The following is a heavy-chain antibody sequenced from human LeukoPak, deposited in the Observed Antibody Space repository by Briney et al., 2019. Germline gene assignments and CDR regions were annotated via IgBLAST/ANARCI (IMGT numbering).Heavy chain of an antibody. CDR1: GFTFSTYA. CDR3: AKDMGRGWCYFDY. V-gene: IGHV3-23*01. Sequence: GGSLRLSCAASGFTFSTYAMSWVRQAPGKGLEWVSTFTGGEGITHHADSVKGRFTISRDNSKNTLYLQMNSLRVEDTAVYYCAKDMGRGWCYFDYWGQGTLVTVSS. CDR2: FTGGEGIT. J-gene: IGHJ4*02. D-gene: IGHD6-19*01.